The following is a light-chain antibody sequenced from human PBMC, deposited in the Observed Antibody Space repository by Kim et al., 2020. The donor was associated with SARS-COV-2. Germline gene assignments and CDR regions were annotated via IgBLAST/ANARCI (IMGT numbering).Light chain of an antibody. J-gene: IGLJ3*02. Sequence: GQGVTISCSGSRSNIGRNTVNWYQQFPGAAPKLLIYSKHQRPSGVPDRLSASKSGTSASLAISGLQSEDEADYYCAAWDDSLNGWVFGGGTQLTVL. CDR1: RSNIGRNT. CDR2: SKH. CDR3: AAWDDSLNGWV. V-gene: IGLV1-44*01.